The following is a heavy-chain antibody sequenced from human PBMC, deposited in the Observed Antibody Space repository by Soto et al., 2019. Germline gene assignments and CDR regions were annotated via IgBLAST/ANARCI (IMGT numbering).Heavy chain of an antibody. J-gene: IGHJ4*02. Sequence: EVQLLESGGGLVKPGGSLRLSCVASGFTFGSYAMSWARQAPGQGLDWVSTISGGDTTQYAESVKGRFTISRDKAKNTVYLQMNTLRGEDTDVYYCAPGWDMATFWADWGQGTLVTGSS. CDR3: APGWDMATFWAD. CDR1: GFTFGSYA. D-gene: IGHD5-12*01. V-gene: IGHV3-23*01. CDR2: ISGGDTT.